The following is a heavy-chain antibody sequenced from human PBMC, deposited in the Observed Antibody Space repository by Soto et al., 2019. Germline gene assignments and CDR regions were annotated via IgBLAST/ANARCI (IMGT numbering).Heavy chain of an antibody. V-gene: IGHV3-48*01. CDR1: GFTFSSYS. CDR3: ARGDFWSCYYQIHDY. J-gene: IGHJ4*02. D-gene: IGHD3-3*01. Sequence: EVQLVESGGGLVQPGGSLRLSCAASGFTFSSYSMNWVRQAPGKGLEWVSYISSSSSTIYYADSVKGRFTISRDNAKNSLYLQMNSLRAEDTAVYYCARGDFWSCYYQIHDYWGQGTLVTVSS. CDR2: ISSSSSTI.